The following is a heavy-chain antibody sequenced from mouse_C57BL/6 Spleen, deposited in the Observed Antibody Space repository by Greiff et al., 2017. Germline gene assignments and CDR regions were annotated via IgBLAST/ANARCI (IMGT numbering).Heavy chain of an antibody. Sequence: LVESGAELVKPGASVKISCKASGYAFSSYWMNWVKQRPGKGLEWIGQIYPGDGDTNYNGKFKGKATLTADKSSSTAYMQLSSLTAEDSGVYCGASSNTLAYWGKGTLVTGSA. D-gene: IGHD2-5*01. J-gene: IGHJ3*01. V-gene: IGHV1-80*01. CDR1: GYAFSSYW. CDR2: IYPGDGDT. CDR3: ASSNTLAY.